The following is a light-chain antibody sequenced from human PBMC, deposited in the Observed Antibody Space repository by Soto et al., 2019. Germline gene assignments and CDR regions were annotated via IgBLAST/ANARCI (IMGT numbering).Light chain of an antibody. CDR1: QDIRNE. Sequence: IQLPQSQYSLSASVGDTVTITCRASQDIRNELGWYQQKPGTAPKFLIYAASSLHSGVPSRFSGSGSGTDFTLTISGLQPEDFATYYCLQERGYPRTFGQGTKVDI. J-gene: IGKJ1*01. V-gene: IGKV1-6*02. CDR2: AAS. CDR3: LQERGYPRT.